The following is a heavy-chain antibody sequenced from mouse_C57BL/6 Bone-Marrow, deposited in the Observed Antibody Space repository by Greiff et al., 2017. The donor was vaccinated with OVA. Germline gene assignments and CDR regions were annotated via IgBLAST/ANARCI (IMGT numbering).Heavy chain of an antibody. V-gene: IGHV5-9-1*02. J-gene: IGHJ2*01. CDR3: TSVPGQFDY. CDR2: ISSGGDYI. Sequence: EVHLVESGEGLVKPGGSLKLSCAASGFTFSSYAMSWVRQTPEKRLEWVAYISSGGDYIYYADTVKGRFTISRDNARNTLYLQMSSLKSEYTAMYYGTSVPGQFDYWGQGTTLTVSS. CDR1: GFTFSSYA.